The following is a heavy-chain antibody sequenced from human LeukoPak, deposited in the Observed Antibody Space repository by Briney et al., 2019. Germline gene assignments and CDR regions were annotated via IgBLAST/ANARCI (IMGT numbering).Heavy chain of an antibody. Sequence: GGSLRLSCAASGFTFSSYGMSWVRRAPGKGPEWVSGISGSGGNTYYADSVKGRFTISRDNSQNTLYLQLNPLRAEDTAVYYCAKVVSGYHFDYWGQGTLVTVSS. CDR3: AKVVSGYHFDY. J-gene: IGHJ4*02. CDR2: ISGSGGNT. V-gene: IGHV3-23*01. CDR1: GFTFSSYG. D-gene: IGHD5-12*01.